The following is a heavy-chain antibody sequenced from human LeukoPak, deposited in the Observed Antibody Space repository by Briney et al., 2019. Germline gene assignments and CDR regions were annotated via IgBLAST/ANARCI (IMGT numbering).Heavy chain of an antibody. J-gene: IGHJ5*02. CDR1: GGTFSSYA. V-gene: IGHV1-69*06. D-gene: IGHD3-10*01. CDR3: ARDFRPPNAGSGNYERMFDP. CDR2: IIPIFGTP. Sequence: SVKVSCKASGGTFSSYAISWVRQAPGQGLEWMGGIIPIFGTPNYAQKFQGRVTITAEKSTSTTYMELSSLRSEDTAVYYCARDFRPPNAGSGNYERMFDPWGQGTLVTVSS.